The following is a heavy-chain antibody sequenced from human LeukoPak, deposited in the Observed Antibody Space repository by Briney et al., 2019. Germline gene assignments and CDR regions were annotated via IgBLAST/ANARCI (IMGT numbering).Heavy chain of an antibody. CDR2: ISGSGGST. Sequence: GGSLRLSCAASGFTFSSYAMSWVRQAPGKGLEWVSAISGSGGSTYYADSVKGRFTISRDNSKNTLYLQMNSLRAEDTAVYYCAKAGQWELLKEHYFDYWGQGTLVTVSS. D-gene: IGHD1-26*01. CDR3: AKAGQWELLKEHYFDY. J-gene: IGHJ4*02. V-gene: IGHV3-23*01. CDR1: GFTFSSYA.